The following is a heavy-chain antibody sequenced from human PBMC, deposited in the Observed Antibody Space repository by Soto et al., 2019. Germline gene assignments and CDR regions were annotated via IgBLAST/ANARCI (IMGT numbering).Heavy chain of an antibody. CDR1: AYFFTTRC. J-gene: IGHJ5*01. V-gene: IGHV5-10-1*01. D-gene: IGHD3-22*01. Sequence: PGAYLTISCTGFAYFFTTRCISWVRQITGTGLEWLGTIDPRDSYTNYSPSFQVDVTISADNSISTSYLQWGSLQASDTAMYFSARLYGSRAACDSWLVTWGPGTLVTVSS. CDR2: IDPRDSYT. CDR3: ARLYGSRAACDSWLVT.